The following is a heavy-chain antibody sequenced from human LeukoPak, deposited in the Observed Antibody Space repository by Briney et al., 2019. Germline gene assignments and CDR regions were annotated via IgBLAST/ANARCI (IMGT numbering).Heavy chain of an antibody. D-gene: IGHD2-21*01. Sequence: SETLSLTCTVSGGSISSYYWSWIRQPPGKGPEWIGYIYYSGSTNYNPSLKSRVTISVDTSKNQFSLKLSSVTAADTAVYYCARARSSAIHDYWGQGTLVTVSS. V-gene: IGHV4-59*01. CDR1: GGSISSYY. CDR2: IYYSGST. J-gene: IGHJ4*02. CDR3: ARARSSAIHDY.